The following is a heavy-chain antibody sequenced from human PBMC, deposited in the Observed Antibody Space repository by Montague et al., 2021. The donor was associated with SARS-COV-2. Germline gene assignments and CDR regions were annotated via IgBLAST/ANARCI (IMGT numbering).Heavy chain of an antibody. CDR2: IYTSGST. CDR1: GGSISSGSYY. J-gene: IGHJ6*02. D-gene: IGHD3-3*01. CDR3: ARASITIFGVADYGMDV. V-gene: IGHV4-61*02. Sequence: SETLSLTCTVSGGSISSGSYYWSWIRQPAGKGLEWIGRIYTSGSTNYNPSLKSRVTISVDTSKNRLSLKLSSVTAADTAVYYCARASITIFGVADYGMDVWGQGTTVTVSS.